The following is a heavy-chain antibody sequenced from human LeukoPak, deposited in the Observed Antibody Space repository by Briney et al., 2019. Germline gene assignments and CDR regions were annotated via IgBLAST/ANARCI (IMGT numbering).Heavy chain of an antibody. CDR2: IYTSGST. V-gene: IGHV4-4*07. J-gene: IGHJ6*02. D-gene: IGHD3-10*01. CDR3: AREEGPTAFLMVRGSNYGMDV. CDR1: GGSISSYY. Sequence: SETLSLTCTVSGGSISSYYWSWIRQPAGKGLEWIGRIYTSGSTNYNPSLKSRVTMSVDTSKNQFSLKLSSVTAADTAVYYCAREEGPTAFLMVRGSNYGMDVWGQGTTVTVSS.